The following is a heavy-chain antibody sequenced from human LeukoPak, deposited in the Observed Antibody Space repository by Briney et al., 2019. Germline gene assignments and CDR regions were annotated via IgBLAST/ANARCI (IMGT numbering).Heavy chain of an antibody. CDR2: IKQDGSEK. CDR3: ARDYAYYFDSGSPFPDH. D-gene: IGHD3-10*01. Sequence: GGSLRLSCAASGFTFSTYWMTWVRQAPGKGLEWVANIKQDGSEKYDVDSVKGRFTISRDNAKNSLYLQMNSLRAEDTAVYYCARDYAYYFDSGSPFPDHWGQGTLVTVSS. J-gene: IGHJ4*02. V-gene: IGHV3-7*03. CDR1: GFTFSTYW.